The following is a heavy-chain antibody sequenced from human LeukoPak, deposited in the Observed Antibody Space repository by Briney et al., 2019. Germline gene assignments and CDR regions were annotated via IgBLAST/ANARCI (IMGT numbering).Heavy chain of an antibody. J-gene: IGHJ4*02. CDR2: IYYSGST. V-gene: IGHV4-39*07. CDR1: GGSISSSSYY. CDR3: ARVLVLDGGLH. Sequence: ETSETLSLTCTVSGGSISSSSYYWGWTRQPPGKGLEWIGSIYYSGSTYYNPSLKSRVTISVDTSKNQFSLKLSSVTAADTAVYYCARVLVLDGGLHWGQGTLVTVSS. D-gene: IGHD4-23*01.